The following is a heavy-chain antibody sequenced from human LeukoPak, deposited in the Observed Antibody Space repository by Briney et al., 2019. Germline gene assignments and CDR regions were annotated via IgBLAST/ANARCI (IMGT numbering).Heavy chain of an antibody. CDR1: GGSFSGYY. V-gene: IGHV4-59*01. CDR3: ARAQVTIFGVVSYYFGY. Sequence: PSETLSLTCAVYGGSFSGYYWSWVRQPPGKGLEWIGYIYYSGSTNYNPSLKSRVTISVDTSKNQFSLKLSSVTAADTAVYYCARAQVTIFGVVSYYFGYWGQGTLVTVSS. J-gene: IGHJ4*02. CDR2: IYYSGST. D-gene: IGHD3-3*01.